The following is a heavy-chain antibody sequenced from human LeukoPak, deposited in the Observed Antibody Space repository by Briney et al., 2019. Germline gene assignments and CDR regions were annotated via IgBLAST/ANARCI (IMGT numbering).Heavy chain of an antibody. V-gene: IGHV3-23*01. CDR2: VSESGDGT. CDR1: GFSFSSYA. J-gene: IGHJ4*02. CDR3: EKGKVNHLGALDF. D-gene: IGHD1-26*01. Sequence: GGSLRLSCAASGFSFSSYAMSWVRQAPGKGLEWVSSVSESGDGTYYADSVMGRFIISRDNSRKAFHLQMDSLRADDTAIYYCEKGKVNHLGALDFWGQGTLVTVSS.